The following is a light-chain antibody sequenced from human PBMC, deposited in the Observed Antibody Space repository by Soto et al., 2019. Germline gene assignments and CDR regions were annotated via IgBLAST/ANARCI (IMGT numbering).Light chain of an antibody. V-gene: IGLV1-40*01. CDR3: QSYDSSLSGYV. Sequence: QSVLTQPPSVSGAPGQRVTISCTGSSSNIGAGYDVHWYQQLPGTAPKLLIYGNSNRPSGVPDRFSGSKSGTSVSLAITWLQAEDEADYYCQSYDSSLSGYVFGTGTKLTVL. CDR1: SSNIGAGYD. CDR2: GNS. J-gene: IGLJ1*01.